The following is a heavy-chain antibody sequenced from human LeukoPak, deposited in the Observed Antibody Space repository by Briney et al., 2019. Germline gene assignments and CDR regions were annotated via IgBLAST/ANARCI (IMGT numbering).Heavy chain of an antibody. CDR3: AGDPGWKAARLFDC. CDR2: ISAYNGNT. J-gene: IGHJ4*02. Sequence: ASVKVSCKASGYTFTSYGISWVRQAPGQGLEWMGWISAYNGNTNYAQKLQGRVTMTTDTSTTTAYMELRRLRSDDTAVDYFAGDPGWKAARLFDCGGGGPVVTVSS. CDR1: GYTFTSYG. V-gene: IGHV1-18*01. D-gene: IGHD6-6*01.